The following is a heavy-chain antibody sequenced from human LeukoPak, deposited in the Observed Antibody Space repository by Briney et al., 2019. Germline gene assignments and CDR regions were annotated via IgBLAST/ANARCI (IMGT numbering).Heavy chain of an antibody. D-gene: IGHD6-19*01. CDR1: GGSISSYY. Sequence: SETLSLTCTVSGGSISSYYWSWIRQPPGKGLEWIGYIYYSGSTNYNPSLKSRVTISVDTSKNQFSLKLSSVTAADTAVYYCARHAFGSGWYYFDYWGQGALVTVSS. CDR3: ARHAFGSGWYYFDY. V-gene: IGHV4-59*08. J-gene: IGHJ4*02. CDR2: IYYSGST.